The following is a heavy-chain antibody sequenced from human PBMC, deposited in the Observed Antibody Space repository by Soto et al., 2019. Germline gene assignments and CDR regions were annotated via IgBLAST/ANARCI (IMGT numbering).Heavy chain of an antibody. Sequence: GESLKISGKGFGYRLDDAWIGWVRQMPGKGLEWMGIIKPGGSDLRYSPSFRGHVTISADAAVNTAYLQWDSLKASDSAIYYCARQISYVCDFWGRGTLVTVSS. D-gene: IGHD3-16*01. V-gene: IGHV5-51*01. J-gene: IGHJ4*02. CDR1: GYRLDDAW. CDR3: ARQISYVCDF. CDR2: IKPGGSDL.